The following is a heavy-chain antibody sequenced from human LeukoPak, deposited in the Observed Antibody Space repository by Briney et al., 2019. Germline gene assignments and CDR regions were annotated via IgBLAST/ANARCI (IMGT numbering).Heavy chain of an antibody. Sequence: GASAKVSCKASGGTFSSYAISWVRQAPGQGLEWMGRIIPIFGTANYAQKFQGRVTITTDESTSTAYMELSSLRSEDTAVYYCASTYGGGYYYYYMDVWGKGTTVTVSS. CDR1: GGTFSSYA. V-gene: IGHV1-69*05. J-gene: IGHJ6*03. CDR3: ASTYGGGYYYYYMDV. D-gene: IGHD2/OR15-2a*01. CDR2: IIPIFGTA.